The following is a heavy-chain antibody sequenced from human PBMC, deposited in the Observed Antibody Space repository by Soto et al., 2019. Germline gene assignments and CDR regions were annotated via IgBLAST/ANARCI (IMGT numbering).Heavy chain of an antibody. CDR2: IYYSGST. Sequence: SETLSLTCTVSGASISSGGYYWGWIRQHPGKGLEWIGYIYYSGSTYYNPSLKSRVTISVDTSKNQFSLKLSSVTAADTAVYYCARASSTRGYSYGYWFDPWGQGTLVTVSS. D-gene: IGHD5-18*01. V-gene: IGHV4-31*03. J-gene: IGHJ5*02. CDR1: GASISSGGYY. CDR3: ARASSTRGYSYGYWFDP.